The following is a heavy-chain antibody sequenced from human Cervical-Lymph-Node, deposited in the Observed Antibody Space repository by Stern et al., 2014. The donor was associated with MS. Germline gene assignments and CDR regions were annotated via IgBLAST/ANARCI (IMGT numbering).Heavy chain of an antibody. D-gene: IGHD3-3*01. CDR1: GGSLSTGGNY. CDR2: IYSRGAH. J-gene: IGHJ4*02. V-gene: IGHV4-31*03. Sequence: QLKLQESDQGQVKPSQTLALTCTVSGGSLSTGGNYWNWIRQLPGGGLERVVTIYSRGAHHYNPSLKSRVIISLDPSKNQFSLTLRSVTAADTAVYFCARGVGVEPTIFGYWGQGALVTVSS. CDR3: ARGVGVEPTIFGY.